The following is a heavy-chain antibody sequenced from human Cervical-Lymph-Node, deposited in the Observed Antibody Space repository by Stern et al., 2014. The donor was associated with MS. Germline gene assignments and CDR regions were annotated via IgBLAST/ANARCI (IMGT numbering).Heavy chain of an antibody. CDR1: GGIFSTSV. D-gene: IGHD3-16*01. CDR3: ARERDNSYAFDY. J-gene: IGHJ4*02. V-gene: IGHV1-69*01. Sequence: QVQLVQSGAEMRKPGSSVRVSCKASGGIFSTSVISWLRQAPGQGLERMGGISPMFGRANYAQRFQGSVTITADESTSTVYMGLTSLRSEDTAVYYCARERDNSYAFDYWGQGTLVTVSS. CDR2: ISPMFGRA.